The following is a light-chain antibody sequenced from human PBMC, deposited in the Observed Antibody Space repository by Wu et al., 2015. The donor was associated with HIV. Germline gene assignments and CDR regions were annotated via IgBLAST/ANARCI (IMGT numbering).Light chain of an antibody. CDR2: GAS. J-gene: IGKJ2*02. CDR3: QQYGSSPPWT. Sequence: CRASQSVSSSYLSLGTRPGNLGPGSPGSSIYGASSRATGIPDRFSGSGSGTDFTLTISRLEPEDFAVYYCQQYGSSPPWTFGQGTKLEIK. V-gene: IGKV3-20*01. CDR1: QSVSSSY.